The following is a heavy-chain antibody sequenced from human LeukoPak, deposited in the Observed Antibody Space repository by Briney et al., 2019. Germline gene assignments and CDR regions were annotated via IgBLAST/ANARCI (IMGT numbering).Heavy chain of an antibody. J-gene: IGHJ4*02. V-gene: IGHV3-53*01. CDR3: AAPGGSGGSLLPFNY. CDR1: GFTVSSNY. CDR2: IYSGGST. Sequence: PGGSLRLSCAASGFTVSSNYMSWVRQAPGKGLEWVSVIYSGGSTYYADSVKGRFTISRDNSKNTLYLQMNSLRAEDTAVYYCAAPGGSGGSLLPFNYWGQGTLVTVSS. D-gene: IGHD2-15*01.